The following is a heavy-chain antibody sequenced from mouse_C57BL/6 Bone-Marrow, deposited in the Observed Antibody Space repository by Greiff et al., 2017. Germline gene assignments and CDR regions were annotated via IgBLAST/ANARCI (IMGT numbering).Heavy chain of an antibody. CDR2: IYPGDGDT. CDR1: GYAFSSSW. V-gene: IGHV1-82*01. CDR3: ARRGGSSPFDY. D-gene: IGHD1-1*01. Sequence: SGPELVKPGASVKISCKASGYAFSSSWMNWVKQRPGKGLEWIGRIYPGDGDTNYNGKFKGKATLTADKSSSTAYMQLSSLTSEDSAVYFCARRGGSSPFDYWGQGTTLTVSS. J-gene: IGHJ2*01.